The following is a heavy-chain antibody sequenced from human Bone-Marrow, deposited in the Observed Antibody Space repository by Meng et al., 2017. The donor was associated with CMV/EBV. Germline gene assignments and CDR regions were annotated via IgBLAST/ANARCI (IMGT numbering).Heavy chain of an antibody. CDR2: VDPRGDGT. V-gene: IGHV1-2*02. CDR3: ARSPCDSTGCYIVNGFDP. J-gene: IGHJ5*02. Sequence: FPGYKMHWVRRAPGQGLEWVGWVDPRGDGTNCAQRLQGGVTMTRDTTISTAYMELSRLRSDDTAVYYCARSPCDSTGCYIVNGFDPWGQGTLVTVSS. D-gene: IGHD2-2*02. CDR1: FPGYK.